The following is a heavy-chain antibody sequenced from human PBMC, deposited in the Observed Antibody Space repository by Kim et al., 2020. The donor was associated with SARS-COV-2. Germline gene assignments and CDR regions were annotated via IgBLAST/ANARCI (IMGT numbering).Heavy chain of an antibody. Sequence: ASVKVSCKASGYTFTSYGISWVRQAPGQGLEWMGWISAYNGNTNYAQKLQGRVTMTTDTSTSTAYMELRSLRSDDTAVYYCATTVGQLELGWFDPWGQGTLVTVSS. D-gene: IGHD1-7*01. CDR3: ATTVGQLELGWFDP. J-gene: IGHJ5*02. CDR2: ISAYNGNT. CDR1: GYTFTSYG. V-gene: IGHV1-18*01.